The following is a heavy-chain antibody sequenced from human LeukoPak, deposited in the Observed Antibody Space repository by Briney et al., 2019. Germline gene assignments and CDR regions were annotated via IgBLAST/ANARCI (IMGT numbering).Heavy chain of an antibody. Sequence: PSETLSLTCAVYGGSFSGYYWSWIRQPPGKGLEWIGEINHSGSTNYNPSLKSRVTISVDTSKNQFSLKLSSVTAADTAAYYCALHLAYCGGDCYPGAFDIWGQGTMVTVSS. J-gene: IGHJ3*02. D-gene: IGHD2-21*02. V-gene: IGHV4-34*01. CDR3: ALHLAYCGGDCYPGAFDI. CDR1: GGSFSGYY. CDR2: INHSGST.